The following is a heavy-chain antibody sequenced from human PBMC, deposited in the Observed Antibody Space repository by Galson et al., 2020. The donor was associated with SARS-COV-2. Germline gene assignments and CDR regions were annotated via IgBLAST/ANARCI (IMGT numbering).Heavy chain of an antibody. CDR1: GGSISSYY. J-gene: IGHJ4*02. V-gene: IGHV4-4*07. CDR2: IYSSRST. Sequence: SETLSLTCTVSGGSISSYYWSWIRQSAGKGLEWIGRIYSSRSTNYNPSLKSRVTMSVDTSKNQFSLKLSSVTAADTAVYYCARMYYYDSSAYNFEYWGQGTLVTVSS. CDR3: ARMYYYDSSAYNFEY. D-gene: IGHD3-22*01.